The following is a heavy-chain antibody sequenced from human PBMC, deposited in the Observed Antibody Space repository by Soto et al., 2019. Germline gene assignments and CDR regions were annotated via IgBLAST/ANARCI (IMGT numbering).Heavy chain of an antibody. CDR1: GFNFGAYA. CDR3: AKDRSENFSAYYDAMEV. D-gene: IGHD6-19*01. CDR2: ISVSISVT. V-gene: IGHV3-23*01. J-gene: IGHJ6*02. Sequence: GGSLRLSCEASGFNFGAYAMSWVRQAPGKGLEWVSGISVSISVTYYTDSVKGRFTIPRDNSKNTVYLQMNSLRGEDTAVYYCAKDRSENFSAYYDAMEVWGQGSAAT.